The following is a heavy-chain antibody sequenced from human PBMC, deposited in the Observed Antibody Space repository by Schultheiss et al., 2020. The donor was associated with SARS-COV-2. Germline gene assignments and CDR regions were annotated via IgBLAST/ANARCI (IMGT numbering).Heavy chain of an antibody. J-gene: IGHJ4*02. Sequence: SQTLSLTCTVSGGSISSGGYYWSWIRQHPGKGLEWIGYIYYSGSTYYNPSLKSRVTISVDTSKNQFSLKLSSVTAADTAVYYCARHRYSSSSYYFDYWGQGTLVTVSS. CDR3: ARHRYSSSSYYFDY. CDR1: GGSISSGGYY. V-gene: IGHV4-31*03. D-gene: IGHD6-13*01. CDR2: IYYSGST.